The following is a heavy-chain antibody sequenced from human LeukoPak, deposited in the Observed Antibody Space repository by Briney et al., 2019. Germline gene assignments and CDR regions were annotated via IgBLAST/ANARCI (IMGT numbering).Heavy chain of an antibody. CDR2: IYYSGST. V-gene: IGHV4-59*08. Sequence: PSETLSLTCTVSGDSIRSYYWNWIRQPPGKGLEWIGYIYYSGSTKYNPSLKSRVTISVDTSKNQFSLKLSSVTAADTAVYYCAKAGSIRFDYWGQGTLVTVSS. CDR3: AKAGSIRFDY. D-gene: IGHD1-26*01. J-gene: IGHJ4*02. CDR1: GDSIRSYY.